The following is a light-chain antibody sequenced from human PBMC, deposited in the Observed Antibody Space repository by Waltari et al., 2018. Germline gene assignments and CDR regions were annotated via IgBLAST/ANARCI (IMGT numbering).Light chain of an antibody. J-gene: IGLJ1*01. Sequence: QSALTQPASVSGSPGQSITIPCTGSSSDVGGYNYVSWYQQHPGKAPKLMIYGVSNRPSGVSNRFSGSKSGNTASLTISGLQAEDEADYYCSSYTSSSTLSVFGTGTKVTVL. CDR2: GVS. CDR1: SSDVGGYNY. V-gene: IGLV2-14*01. CDR3: SSYTSSSTLSV.